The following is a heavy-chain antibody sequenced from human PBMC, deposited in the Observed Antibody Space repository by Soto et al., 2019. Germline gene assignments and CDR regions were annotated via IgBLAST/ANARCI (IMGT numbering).Heavy chain of an antibody. V-gene: IGHV1-69*06. D-gene: IGHD2-2*02. CDR1: GGTFSSYA. CDR3: AREPPRDPYCSSTSCYTRVNYYYYYGMDV. CDR2: IIPIFGTA. J-gene: IGHJ6*02. Sequence: ASVKVSCKASGGTFSSYAISWVRQAPGQGLEWMGGIIPIFGTANYARKFQGRVTITADKSTSTAYMELSSLRSEDTAVYYCAREPPRDPYCSSTSCYTRVNYYYYYGMDVWGQGTTVTVSS.